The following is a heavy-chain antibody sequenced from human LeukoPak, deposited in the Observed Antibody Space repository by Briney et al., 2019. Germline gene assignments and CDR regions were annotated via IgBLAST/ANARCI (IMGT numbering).Heavy chain of an antibody. CDR3: ARAELLLSYFDY. J-gene: IGHJ4*02. D-gene: IGHD2-2*01. CDR1: GGSISSSSYY. Sequence: SETLSLTCTVSGGSISSSSYYWGWIRQPPGKGLEWIGSIYYSGSTYYNPSLKSRVTISVDTSKNQFSLKLSSVTAADTAVYYCARAELLLSYFDYWGQGTLVTVSS. CDR2: IYYSGST. V-gene: IGHV4-39*07.